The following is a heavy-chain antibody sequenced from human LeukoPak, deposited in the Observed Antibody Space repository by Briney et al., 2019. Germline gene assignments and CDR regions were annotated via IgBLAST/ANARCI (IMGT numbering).Heavy chain of an antibody. Sequence: SETLSLTCILSGGSISSSSYYWDWIRQAPGEGLEWIGKFYDSGNTRYNPSLKSRVPISGTTSKNQCSLKLTSLTATDTVVYSCARHTRLGYSGYENALDIWGQGTMVTVSS. CDR1: GGSISSSSYY. D-gene: IGHD5-12*01. V-gene: IGHV4-39*01. CDR3: ARHTRLGYSGYENALDI. CDR2: FYDSGNT. J-gene: IGHJ3*02.